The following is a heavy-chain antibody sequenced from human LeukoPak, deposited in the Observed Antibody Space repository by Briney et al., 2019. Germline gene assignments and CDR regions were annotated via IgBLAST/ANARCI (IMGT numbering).Heavy chain of an antibody. J-gene: IGHJ4*02. D-gene: IGHD3-16*02. Sequence: ASVKVSCKASGYTFTGYYMHWVRQAPGQGLEWMGWINPNSGGTNYAQKFQGRVTMTRDTSISTAYMELSRLRSDDTAVYYCARARLVWGRYRYFDYWGQGTLVTVSS. CDR3: ARARLVWGRYRYFDY. V-gene: IGHV1-2*02. CDR2: INPNSGGT. CDR1: GYTFTGYY.